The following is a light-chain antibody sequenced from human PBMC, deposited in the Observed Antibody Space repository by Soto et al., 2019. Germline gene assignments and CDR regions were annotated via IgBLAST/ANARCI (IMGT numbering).Light chain of an antibody. CDR1: QSINNW. CDR2: EAS. CDR3: QQYDNLPLT. J-gene: IGKJ4*01. V-gene: IGKV1-5*01. Sequence: DIQMTQSPSALAASVGDRVTSTCRASQSINNWLAWYQQKPGKAPRLVIYEASSLHSGVPSRFSGSGSGTDFTFTISSLQPEDIATYYCQQYDNLPLTFGGGTKGDIK.